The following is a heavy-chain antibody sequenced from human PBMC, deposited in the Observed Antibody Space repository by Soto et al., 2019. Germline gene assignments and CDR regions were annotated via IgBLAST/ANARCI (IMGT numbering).Heavy chain of an antibody. CDR3: ARVSRDYRPHRGGGDWFDP. V-gene: IGHV4-61*01. Sequence: QVQLQESGPGLVKPSETLSLTCTVSGGSVSSGSYYWSWIRQPPGKGLEWIGYIYYSGSTNYNPSLKSRVTISVDTSKNQFSLKLSSVTAADTAVYYCARVSRDYRPHRGGGDWFDPWGQGTLVTVSS. CDR1: GGSVSSGSYY. CDR2: IYYSGST. D-gene: IGHD3-16*01. J-gene: IGHJ5*02.